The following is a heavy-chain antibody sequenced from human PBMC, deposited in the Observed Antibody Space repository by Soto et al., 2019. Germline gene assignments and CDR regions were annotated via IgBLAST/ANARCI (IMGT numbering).Heavy chain of an antibody. J-gene: IGHJ6*02. CDR3: AREGSTIRNYDYYYYGMDV. CDR1: GYTFTNSG. V-gene: IGHV1-18*01. D-gene: IGHD5-12*01. CDR2: ISVFKGTT. Sequence: ASVKVSCKASGYTFTNSGISWVRQAPGQGLEWMGWISVFKGTTNYAQKFQGRVTMTTDTSTSTAHMELRSLRSDDTAVYYCAREGSTIRNYDYYYYGMDVWGQGTTVTVSS.